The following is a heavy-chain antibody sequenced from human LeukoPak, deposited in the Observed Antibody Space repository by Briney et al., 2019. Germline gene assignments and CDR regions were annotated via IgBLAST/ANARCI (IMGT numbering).Heavy chain of an antibody. D-gene: IGHD1-26*01. CDR2: ISYDGSNK. Sequence: TGRSLRLSCAASGFTFSSYAMHWVRQAPGKGLEWVAVISYDGSNKYYADSVKGRFTISRDNSKNTLYLQMNSLRAEDTAVYYCARETRRQVGATRSGPFDYWGQGTLVTVSS. V-gene: IGHV3-30-3*01. CDR3: ARETRRQVGATRSGPFDY. J-gene: IGHJ4*02. CDR1: GFTFSSYA.